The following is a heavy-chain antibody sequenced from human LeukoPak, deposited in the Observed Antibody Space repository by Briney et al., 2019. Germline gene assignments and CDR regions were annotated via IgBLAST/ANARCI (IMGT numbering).Heavy chain of an antibody. CDR3: AREPSSGWFDC. D-gene: IGHD6-19*01. J-gene: IGHJ4*02. Sequence: GGSLRLSCAASGFTFSSYSMNWVRQAPGKGLEWVSSISSSSYIYYADSVKGRFTISRDNAKNSLYLQMNSLRAEDTAVYYCAREPSSGWFDCWGQGTLVTVSS. CDR1: GFTFSSYS. CDR2: ISSSSYI. V-gene: IGHV3-21*01.